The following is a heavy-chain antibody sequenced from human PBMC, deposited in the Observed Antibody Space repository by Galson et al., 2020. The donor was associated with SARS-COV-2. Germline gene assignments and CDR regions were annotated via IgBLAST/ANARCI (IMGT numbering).Heavy chain of an antibody. Sequence: GGSLRLSCAASGFTFSSYWMSWVRQAPGKGLEWVANIKQDGSEKYYVDSVKGRFTISRDNAKNSLYLQMNSLRAEDTAVYYCARDSKVVMVRGVDYYYYYGMDVWGQGTTVTVSS. CDR2: IKQDGSEK. J-gene: IGHJ6*02. CDR3: ARDSKVVMVRGVDYYYYYGMDV. CDR1: GFTFSSYW. V-gene: IGHV3-7*01. D-gene: IGHD3-10*01.